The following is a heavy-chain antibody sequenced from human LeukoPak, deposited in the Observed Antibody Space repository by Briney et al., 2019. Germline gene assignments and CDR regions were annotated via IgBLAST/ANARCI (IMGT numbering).Heavy chain of an antibody. V-gene: IGHV3-30*18. CDR3: AKEDRMVRGVIDY. Sequence: PGRSLSLSCAASGFTFSSYGMHWVRQAPGKGLEWVAVISYDGSNKYYADSVKGRFTISRDNSKNTLYLQMNSLRAEDTAVYYCAKEDRMVRGVIDYWGQGTLVTVSS. J-gene: IGHJ4*02. CDR1: GFTFSSYG. D-gene: IGHD3-10*01. CDR2: ISYDGSNK.